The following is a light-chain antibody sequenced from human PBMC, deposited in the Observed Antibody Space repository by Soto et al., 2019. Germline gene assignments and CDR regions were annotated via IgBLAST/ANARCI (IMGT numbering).Light chain of an antibody. Sequence: QSVLTQPASVSGSPGQSITISCTGTSSDVGGFDYVSWYQQHPGKAPKLMIYDVSNRPSGVSNRFSGSKSGNTASLTISGLQAEDEADYYCGSYTSSGGFYVFGTGTKVTVL. CDR2: DVS. CDR3: GSYTSSGGFYV. CDR1: SSDVGGFDY. J-gene: IGLJ1*01. V-gene: IGLV2-14*01.